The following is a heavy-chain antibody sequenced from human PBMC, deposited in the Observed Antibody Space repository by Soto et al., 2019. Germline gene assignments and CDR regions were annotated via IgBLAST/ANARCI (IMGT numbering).Heavy chain of an antibody. CDR2: INPNSGGT. CDR1: GYTFTGYY. V-gene: IGHV1-2*04. J-gene: IGHJ6*03. Sequence: ASVKVSCKASGYTFTGYYIHWVRQAPGQGLEWMGWINPNSGGTNYAPKFQGWVTMTRDTSISTAYMEMNSLRVEDTADYYCARGAINYYYEDVWGKGTTVTVSS. CDR3: ARGAINYYYEDV.